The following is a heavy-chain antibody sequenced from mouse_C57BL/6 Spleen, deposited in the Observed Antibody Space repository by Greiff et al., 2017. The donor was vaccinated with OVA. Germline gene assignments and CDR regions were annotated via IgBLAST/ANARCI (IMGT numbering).Heavy chain of an antibody. V-gene: IGHV1-18*01. CDR2: INPNNGGT. CDR1: GYTFTDYN. D-gene: IGHD2-1*01. CDR3: ARKGTRYGNYVEDFDY. Sequence: EVQLQQSGPELVKPGASVKIPCKASGYTFTDYNMDWVKQSHGKSLEWIGDINPNNGGTIYNQKFKGKATLTVDKSSSTAYMELRSLTSEDTAVYYCARKGTRYGNYVEDFDYWGQGTTLTVSS. J-gene: IGHJ2*01.